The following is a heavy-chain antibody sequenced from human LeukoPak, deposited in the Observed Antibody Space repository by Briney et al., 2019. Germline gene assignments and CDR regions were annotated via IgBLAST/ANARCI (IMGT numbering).Heavy chain of an antibody. CDR2: INHSGST. CDR1: GGSFSGYY. V-gene: IGHV4-34*01. D-gene: IGHD2-2*01. J-gene: IGHJ6*02. CDR3: ARWRTVVPAPPDYGMDV. Sequence: SETLSLTCAVYGGSFSGYYWSWIRQPPGKGLEWIGEINHSGSTNYNPSLKSRVTISVDTSKNQFSLKLSSVTAADTAVYYCARWRTVVPAPPDYGMDVWGQGTTVTVSS.